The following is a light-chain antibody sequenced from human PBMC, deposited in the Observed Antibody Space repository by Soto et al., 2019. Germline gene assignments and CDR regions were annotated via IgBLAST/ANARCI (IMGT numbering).Light chain of an antibody. CDR1: QILMHSNGYNY. CDR3: MQTLQTPT. Sequence: DIVMTQSPLSLPVTPGEPASVSCRSTQILMHSNGYNYLDWYLQKPGQSPQLLIYLGSNRASGVPDRFSGSGSGTDFILKISRVEAEDVGVYYCMQTLQTPTFSQGTKVDIK. J-gene: IGKJ1*01. CDR2: LGS. V-gene: IGKV2-28*01.